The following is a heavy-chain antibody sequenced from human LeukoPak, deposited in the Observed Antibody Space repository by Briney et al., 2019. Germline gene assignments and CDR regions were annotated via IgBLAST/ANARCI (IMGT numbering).Heavy chain of an antibody. D-gene: IGHD3-3*01. CDR1: GYSFSSYA. Sequence: ASVKVSCKASGYSFSSYAISWVRQAPGQGLEWIGGIIPIYGTTRYAQKFKGRVTITADEYTSTAYMELTSLRHEDTAVYYCARHFDFWSVENWFDPWGQGTLVTVSS. CDR2: IIPIYGTT. V-gene: IGHV1-69*13. J-gene: IGHJ5*02. CDR3: ARHFDFWSVENWFDP.